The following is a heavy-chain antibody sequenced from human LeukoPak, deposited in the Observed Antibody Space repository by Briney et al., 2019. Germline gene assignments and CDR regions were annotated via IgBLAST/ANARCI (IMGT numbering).Heavy chain of an antibody. CDR3: VRHQQLVNFDY. D-gene: IGHD6-13*01. CDR1: GGSFSGYY. V-gene: IGHV4-34*01. Sequence: SETLSLTCAVYGGSFSGYYWSWIRQPPGKGLEWIGEINHSGSTNYNPSLKSRVTISVDTSKNQFSLKLSSVTAADTAVYYCVRHQQLVNFDYWGQGTLVTVSS. CDR2: INHSGST. J-gene: IGHJ4*02.